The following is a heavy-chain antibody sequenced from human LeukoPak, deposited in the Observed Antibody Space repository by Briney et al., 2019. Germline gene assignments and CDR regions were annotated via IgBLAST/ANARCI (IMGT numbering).Heavy chain of an antibody. V-gene: IGHV3-53*01. CDR1: GCTISSGY. CDR2: IYSGGST. J-gene: IGHJ5*02. D-gene: IGHD2-2*01. CDR3: ARGGGLVPSASNVFDP. Sequence: PGGSLSLSCPASGCTISSGYMSWGRQAPGKGLEWVSVIYSGGSTYYADSVKGRFTISRDNSKNTLYLQMNRLRAEDTAVYYCARGGGLVPSASNVFDPWGQGTMVTVSS.